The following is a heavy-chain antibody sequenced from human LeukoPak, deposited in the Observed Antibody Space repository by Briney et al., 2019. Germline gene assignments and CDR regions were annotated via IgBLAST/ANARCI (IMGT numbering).Heavy chain of an antibody. V-gene: IGHV4-34*01. D-gene: IGHD5-12*01. J-gene: IGHJ5*02. CDR2: INHSGST. CDR3: ARSRRVYSGFNWFDP. CDR1: GGSFSGYY. Sequence: SETLSLTCAVYGGSFSGYYWSWIRQPPGKGLEWIGEINHSGSTNYNPSLKSRVTISVDTSKNQFSLKLGSVTAADTAVYYCARSRRVYSGFNWFDPWGQGTLVTVSS.